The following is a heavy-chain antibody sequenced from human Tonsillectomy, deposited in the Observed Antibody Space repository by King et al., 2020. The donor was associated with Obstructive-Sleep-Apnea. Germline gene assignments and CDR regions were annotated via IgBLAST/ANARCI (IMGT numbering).Heavy chain of an antibody. CDR2: IYYRGST. J-gene: IGHJ6*02. CDR1: GGSISSSSHY. D-gene: IGHD5/OR15-5a*01. Sequence: LQLQESGPGLVKPSETLSLTCSVSGGSISSSSHYWGWIRQPPGKGLEWIASIYYRGSTYYNPSLKSRVAISVDTSKNQFSLKLSSVTAADTAVYYCARDKSTTDYAMDVWGQGTAVTVSS. V-gene: IGHV4-39*07. CDR3: ARDKSTTDYAMDV.